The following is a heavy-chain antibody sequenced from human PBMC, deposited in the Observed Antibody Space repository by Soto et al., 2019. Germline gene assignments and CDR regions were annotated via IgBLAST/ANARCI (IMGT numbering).Heavy chain of an antibody. CDR3: ARGPNWGYRFDS. CDR2: LIPLFGTT. V-gene: IGHV1-69*06. CDR1: GGTFSGHA. J-gene: IGHJ4*02. D-gene: IGHD7-27*01. Sequence: QVQLVQSGAEVKKPGSSVEVSCEASGGTFSGHAISWVRQAPGQGPEWMGGLIPLFGTTQHAQNFQDRLTITADKSTSTAYMELTSLRFEDTAMYYCARGPNWGYRFDSWGQGTLVTVSS.